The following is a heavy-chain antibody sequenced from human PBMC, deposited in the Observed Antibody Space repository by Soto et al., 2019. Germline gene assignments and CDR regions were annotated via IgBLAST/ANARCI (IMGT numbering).Heavy chain of an antibody. V-gene: IGHV4-31*03. D-gene: IGHD1-20*01. CDR1: GGSISSGGYY. Sequence: SETLSLTCTVSGGSISSGGYYWSWIRQHPGKGLEWIGYIYYSGSTYYNPSLKSRVTISVDTSKNQFSLKLSSVTAADTAVYYCARHNPRRNFDYWGQGTLVTVSS. CDR2: IYYSGST. CDR3: ARHNPRRNFDY. J-gene: IGHJ4*02.